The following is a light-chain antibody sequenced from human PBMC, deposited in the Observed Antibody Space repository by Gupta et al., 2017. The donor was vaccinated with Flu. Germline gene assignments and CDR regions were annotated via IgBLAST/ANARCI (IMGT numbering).Light chain of an antibody. CDR1: QSVSSD. Sequence: EIVLTQYPATLSVSPGERATLTCRASQSVSSDLAWYQQKRGQPPRLLIYGASARATGTPARFSGSGSGTEFSLTISSLQSEDFVIYYCQQYKSWPLTFGGGTKVEIK. V-gene: IGKV3-15*01. J-gene: IGKJ4*01. CDR2: GAS. CDR3: QQYKSWPLT.